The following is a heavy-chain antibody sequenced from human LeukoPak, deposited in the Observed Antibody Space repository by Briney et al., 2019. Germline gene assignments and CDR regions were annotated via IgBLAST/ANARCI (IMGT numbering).Heavy chain of an antibody. J-gene: IGHJ5*02. CDR2: IIPILGIA. Sequence: SVKVSCKASGGTFSSYTISWVRQVPGQGLEWMGRIIPILGIANYAQKFQGRVTITADKSTSTAYMELSSPRSEDTAVYYCARVSGELDWFDPWGQGTLVTVSS. CDR3: ARVSGELDWFDP. V-gene: IGHV1-69*02. CDR1: GGTFSSYT. D-gene: IGHD1-26*01.